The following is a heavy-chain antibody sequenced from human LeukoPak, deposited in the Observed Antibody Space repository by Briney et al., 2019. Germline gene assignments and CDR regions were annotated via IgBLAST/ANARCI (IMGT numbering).Heavy chain of an antibody. Sequence: SETLSLTCTVSGGSISNYIWNWLRQPPGKGLEWVGYSGSTNYNPSLKSRGTLSVDTSKNQFSLKLTSVTAADTAVYYCARARRHYYCSGSSLTPCPADMDVWGQGITVTVSS. CDR2: SGST. D-gene: IGHD3-10*01. CDR3: ARARRHYYCSGSSLTPCPADMDV. V-gene: IGHV4-59*01. CDR1: GGSISNYI. J-gene: IGHJ6*02.